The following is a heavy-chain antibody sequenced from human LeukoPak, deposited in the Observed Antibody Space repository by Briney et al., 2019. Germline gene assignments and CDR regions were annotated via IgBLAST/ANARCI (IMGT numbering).Heavy chain of an antibody. V-gene: IGHV3-73*01. D-gene: IGHD4-17*01. J-gene: IGHJ5*02. CDR2: KKQKAHSYAT. Sequence: PGGSRRPSCAASGFTFSAAAMNWVRQASGKGLEWVGCKKQKAHSYATAYAASVKGSYTSCRVESKNTAYPQMNSLKTEDTAVYYCTILYGDYPHAWGQGTLVTVSS. CDR1: GFTFSAAA. CDR3: TILYGDYPHA.